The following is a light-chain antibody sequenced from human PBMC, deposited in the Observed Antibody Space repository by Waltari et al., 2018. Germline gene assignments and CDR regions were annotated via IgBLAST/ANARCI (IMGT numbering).Light chain of an antibody. CDR3: HSRDASGVAGS. CDR2: DKN. Sequence: SSELTQDPAVSVAMGQTVRITCQGDSLRRYYASWYQHRPGPAPIRVKYDKNNRPSGVPDRFSGASSHNTGSLTITGAQAEDEASYYCHSRDASGVAGSFGGGTKLTVL. J-gene: IGLJ2*01. V-gene: IGLV3-19*01. CDR1: SLRRYY.